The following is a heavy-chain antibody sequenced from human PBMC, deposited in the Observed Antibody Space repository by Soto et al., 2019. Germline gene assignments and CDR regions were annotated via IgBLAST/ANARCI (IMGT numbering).Heavy chain of an antibody. CDR1: GYTFTSYG. CDR2: ISAYNGNT. CDR3: ARDAGVAVVPFFPSYYYYYYYMDV. D-gene: IGHD6-19*01. V-gene: IGHV1-18*01. J-gene: IGHJ6*03. Sequence: ASVKVSCKASGYTFTSYGISWVRQAPGQGLEWMGWISAYNGNTNYAQKLQGRVTMTTDTSTSTAYMELRSLRSDDTAVYYCARDAGVAVVPFFPSYYYYYYYMDVWGKGTTVTVSS.